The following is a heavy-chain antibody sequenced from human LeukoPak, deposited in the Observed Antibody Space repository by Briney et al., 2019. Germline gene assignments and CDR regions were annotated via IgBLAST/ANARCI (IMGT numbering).Heavy chain of an antibody. V-gene: IGHV5-51*01. D-gene: IGHD4-17*01. Sequence: GESLKISCKGSGYSFTSYWIGWVRQMPGKGLECMGIIYPGDSDTRYSPSFQGQVTISVDESINTAYLQWSSLEASDTAMYYCARQYGRPFDYWGQGTLVTVSS. CDR1: GYSFTSYW. CDR2: IYPGDSDT. J-gene: IGHJ4*02. CDR3: ARQYGRPFDY.